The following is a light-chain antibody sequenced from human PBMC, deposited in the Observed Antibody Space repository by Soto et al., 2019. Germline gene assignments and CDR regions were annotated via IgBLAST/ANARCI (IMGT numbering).Light chain of an antibody. Sequence: QSVLTQPPSVSEAPRQRVTISCSGSSSNIGNNAVNWYQQLPGKAPKLLIYYDDLLPSGVSDRFSGSKSGTSASLAISGLQSEDEADYYCAAWDDGLNVVVFGGGTKLTVL. CDR3: AAWDDGLNVVV. V-gene: IGLV1-36*01. CDR2: YDD. J-gene: IGLJ2*01. CDR1: SSNIGNNA.